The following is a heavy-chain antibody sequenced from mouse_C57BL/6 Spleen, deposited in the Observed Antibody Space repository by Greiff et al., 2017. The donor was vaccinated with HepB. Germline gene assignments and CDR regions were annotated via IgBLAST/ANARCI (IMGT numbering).Heavy chain of an antibody. CDR2: IYPGDGDT. CDR3: ARRGYYSNYDYAMDD. Sequence: QVQLQQSGPELVKPGASVKISCKASGYAFSSSWMNWVKQRPGKGLEWIGRIYPGDGDTNYNGKFKGKATLTADKSSSTAYMQLSSLTSEDSAVYFCARRGYYSNYDYAMDDWGQGTSVTVSS. V-gene: IGHV1-82*01. D-gene: IGHD2-5*01. CDR1: GYAFSSSW. J-gene: IGHJ4*01.